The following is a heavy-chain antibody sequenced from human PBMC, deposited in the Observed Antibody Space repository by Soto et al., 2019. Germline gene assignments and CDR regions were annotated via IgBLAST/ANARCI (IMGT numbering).Heavy chain of an antibody. CDR2: IIPIFGTI. V-gene: IGHV1-69*12. CDR1: GGTFRTYS. D-gene: IGHD6-19*01. J-gene: IGHJ6*02. Sequence: QVQLLQSGAEVKKPGSSVRVSCEASGGTFRTYSISWVRLAPGQGLEWMGEIIPIFGTINYAQKFQGRLTITADESTATVYMDLRSLRSDDTALYYCAKGAVAGTPTSYYYYGMDVWGQGTTVTVSS. CDR3: AKGAVAGTPTSYYYYGMDV.